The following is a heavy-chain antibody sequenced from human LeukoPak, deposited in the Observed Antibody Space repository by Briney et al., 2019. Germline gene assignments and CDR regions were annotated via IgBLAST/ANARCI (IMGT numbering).Heavy chain of an antibody. CDR2: ISYDGSNK. Sequence: GGSLRLSCAASGFTSSSYGMHWARQAPGKGLEWVAGISYDGSNKYYADSVKGRFTISRDNSKNTLYLQMNRLRDEDTAVYYCAKEKRGLRYFGPNNWFDPWGKGTLVTVSS. CDR1: GFTSSSYG. J-gene: IGHJ5*02. V-gene: IGHV3-30*18. CDR3: AKEKRGLRYFGPNNWFDP. D-gene: IGHD3-9*01.